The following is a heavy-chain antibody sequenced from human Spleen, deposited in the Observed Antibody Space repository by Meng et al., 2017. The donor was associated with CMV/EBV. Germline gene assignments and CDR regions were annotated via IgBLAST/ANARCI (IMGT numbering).Heavy chain of an antibody. CDR2: ISDDGST. Sequence: SETLSLTCAVYDGSLSGYYWTWIRQPPGKGLEWIGEISDDGSTNYNPSLKSRVTISLDTSKNQSSLKLSSVTAADTAVYYCATFEVFRMIDYWGQGALVTVSS. CDR1: DGSLSGYY. V-gene: IGHV4-34*01. D-gene: IGHD3-10*01. CDR3: ATFEVFRMIDY. J-gene: IGHJ4*02.